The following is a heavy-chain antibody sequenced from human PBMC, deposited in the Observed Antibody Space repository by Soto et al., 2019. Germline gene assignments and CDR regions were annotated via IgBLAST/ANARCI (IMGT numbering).Heavy chain of an antibody. J-gene: IGHJ6*02. D-gene: IGHD6-25*01. V-gene: IGHV3-7*01. CDR1: GFTFSNYW. Sequence: EVQLVESGGGLVQPGGSLRLSCIDFGFTFSNYWMSWVRQAPVKGLEWVGNIKQDGSEKNYVDSVKGRFTISRDNAKNSLYLQMNSLRAEDTAVYYCARIASAGRGWDVWGQGTTVLVSS. CDR2: IKQDGSEK. CDR3: ARIASAGRGWDV.